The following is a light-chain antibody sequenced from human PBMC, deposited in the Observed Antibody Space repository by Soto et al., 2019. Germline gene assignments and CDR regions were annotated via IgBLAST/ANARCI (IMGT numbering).Light chain of an antibody. CDR3: QQRSNWPRGT. J-gene: IGKJ2*01. CDR1: QSVGSY. Sequence: EIVLTQSPATLSLSPGERATLSCRASQSVGSYLGWYQHKPCQAPRLLISDASNRAPGIPARFSGSGSGTDFTLTISSLEPEDFAVYYCQQRSNWPRGTFGQGTKLEIK. CDR2: DAS. V-gene: IGKV3-11*01.